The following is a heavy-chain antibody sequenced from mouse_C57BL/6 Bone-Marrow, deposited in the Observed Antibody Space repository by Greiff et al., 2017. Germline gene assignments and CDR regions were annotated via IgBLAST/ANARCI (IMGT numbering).Heavy chain of an antibody. Sequence: QVHVKQSGPGLVQPSQSLSITCTVSGFSFTSYGVHWVRQSPGKGLEWLGVLWSGGRTDYNAAFISRLSISKDNSKSQVFFKMNSLQADDTAIYYCARKGWLLRENTMDYWGQGTSVTVSS. D-gene: IGHD2-3*01. CDR2: LWSGGRT. J-gene: IGHJ4*01. V-gene: IGHV2-2*01. CDR3: ARKGWLLRENTMDY. CDR1: GFSFTSYG.